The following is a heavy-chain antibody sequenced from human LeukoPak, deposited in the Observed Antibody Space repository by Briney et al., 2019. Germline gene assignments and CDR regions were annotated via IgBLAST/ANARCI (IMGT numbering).Heavy chain of an antibody. CDR1: GGSFSGYY. V-gene: IGHV4-34*01. Sequence: SETLSLTCAVYGGSFSGYYWSWIRQPPGKGLEWIGEINHSGSTNYNPSLKSRVTISVDTSMNQFSLKLSSVTAADTAVYYCAREGLSAAAFDYWGQGTLVTVSS. D-gene: IGHD6-13*01. CDR3: AREGLSAAAFDY. CDR2: INHSGST. J-gene: IGHJ4*02.